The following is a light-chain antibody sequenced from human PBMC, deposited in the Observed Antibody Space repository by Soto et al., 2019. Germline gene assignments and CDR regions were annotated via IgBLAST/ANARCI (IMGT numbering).Light chain of an antibody. CDR2: AAS. CDR3: QQRNSFTLT. CDR1: QGISTW. J-gene: IGKJ5*01. V-gene: IGKV1-12*01. Sequence: IQMPQSPSTVCAPVGHRVILSCRASQGISTWLAWYQQKPGKAPKLVIYAASTLQSGVPSRFSGNGSGTDFTLTISSLKHEDFATYDGQQRNSFTLTFSQGTRLEIK.